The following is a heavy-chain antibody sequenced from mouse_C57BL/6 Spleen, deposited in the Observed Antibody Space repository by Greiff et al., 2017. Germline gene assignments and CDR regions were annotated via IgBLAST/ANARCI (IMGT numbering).Heavy chain of an antibody. J-gene: IGHJ1*03. D-gene: IGHD1-1*01. CDR2: IDPANGNT. CDR1: GFNIKNTY. V-gene: IGHV14-3*01. CDR3: AREEVFTTVVATGYFDV. Sequence: EVQLQQSVAELVRPGASVKLSCTASGFNIKNTYMHWVKQRPEQGLEWIGRIDPANGNTKYAPKFQGKATITADTSSNTAYLQLSSLTSEDTAIYYCAREEVFTTVVATGYFDVWGTGTTVTVSS.